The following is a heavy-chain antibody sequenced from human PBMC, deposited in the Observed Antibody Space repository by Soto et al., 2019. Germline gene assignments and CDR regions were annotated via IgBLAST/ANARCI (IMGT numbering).Heavy chain of an antibody. CDR3: VRGDHYKVSGHFLDY. Sequence: LRLSCAASGFTFSSYSMNWVRQAPGKGLEWVSSISSSSSYIYYADSVKGRFTISRDNAKNSLYLQMNSLRAEDTAVYYCVRGDHYKVSGHFLDYWGQGTPVTVSS. CDR1: GFTFSSYS. D-gene: IGHD3-22*01. V-gene: IGHV3-21*01. CDR2: ISSSSSYI. J-gene: IGHJ4*02.